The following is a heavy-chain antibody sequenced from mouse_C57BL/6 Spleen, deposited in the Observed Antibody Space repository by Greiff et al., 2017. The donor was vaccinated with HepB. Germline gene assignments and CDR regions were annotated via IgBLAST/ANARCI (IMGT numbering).Heavy chain of an antibody. V-gene: IGHV1-78*01. J-gene: IGHJ3*01. CDR3: ARGGAAQATYAY. CDR1: GYTFTDHT. D-gene: IGHD3-2*02. Sequence: VQLQQSDAELVKPGASAKISCKVSGYTFTDHTIHWMKQRPEQGPEWIGYISPRDGSTKYNEKFKGKATLTADKSSSTAYMQRKSLTSEDSAVYCCARGGAAQATYAYWGQGTLVTVAA. CDR2: ISPRDGST.